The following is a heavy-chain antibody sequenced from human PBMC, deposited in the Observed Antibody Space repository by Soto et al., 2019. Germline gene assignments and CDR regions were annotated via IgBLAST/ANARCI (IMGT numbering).Heavy chain of an antibody. J-gene: IGHJ6*02. V-gene: IGHV4-4*07. CDR2: VSTSGAT. CDR1: DDFISSYY. CDR3: ARADYEILTGSYAMDV. Sequence: QVQLQESGPRLVKPSETLSLTCTVSDDFISSYYWNWIRQPAGKGLEWIGRVSTSGATNYNPSLESRVTMSVDTSKKQFARKLTSVTAADTAVYFCARADYEILTGSYAMDVWGQETTVTVSS. D-gene: IGHD3-9*01.